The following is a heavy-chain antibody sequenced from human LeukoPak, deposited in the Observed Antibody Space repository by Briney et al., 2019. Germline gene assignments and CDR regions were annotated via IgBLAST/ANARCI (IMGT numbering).Heavy chain of an antibody. CDR2: IYYSGNT. J-gene: IGHJ3*02. CDR3: ARGGSIAIFGVAFDAFNI. V-gene: IGHV4-59*01. CDR1: GGSISSYY. Sequence: SETLSLTCTVSGGSISSYYWSWIRQPPGKGLEWIGYIYYSGNTHYNPSLQSRVTISIDTSKSQLSLKLTSVTAADTGVYYCARGGSIAIFGVAFDAFNIWGQGTMVTVSS. D-gene: IGHD3-3*01.